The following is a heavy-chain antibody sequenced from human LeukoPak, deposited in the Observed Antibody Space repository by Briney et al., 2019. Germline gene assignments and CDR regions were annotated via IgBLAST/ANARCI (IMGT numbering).Heavy chain of an antibody. D-gene: IGHD5-24*01. CDR2: ISYNGIT. CDR3: ARRNGHTWDVGNWFDP. CDR1: GDSLRTNNYF. Sequence: SETLSLTCSLSGDSLRTNNYFWAWIRQPPGMGLEWIGSISYNGITYYNPSLTSRAVVSVDTSKNQFSLNLNSVTAADTAVYYCARRNGHTWDVGNWFDPWGQGTLVTVSS. J-gene: IGHJ5*02. V-gene: IGHV4-39*01.